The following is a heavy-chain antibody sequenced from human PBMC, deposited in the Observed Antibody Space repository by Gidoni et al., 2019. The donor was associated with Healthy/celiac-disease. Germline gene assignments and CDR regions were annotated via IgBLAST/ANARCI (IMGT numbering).Heavy chain of an antibody. J-gene: IGHJ3*02. D-gene: IGHD3-22*01. CDR1: GYTFISYG. CDR3: AREQWDSSGTGAYGAFDI. Sequence: QVQLVQSGAELKKPGSSVKVSCKASGYTFISYGISWVRQAPGQGLEWMGWISAYNGNTNYAQKLQGRVTMTTDTSTSTAYMELRSLRSDDTAVYYCAREQWDSSGTGAYGAFDIWGQGTMVTVSS. V-gene: IGHV1-18*04. CDR2: ISAYNGNT.